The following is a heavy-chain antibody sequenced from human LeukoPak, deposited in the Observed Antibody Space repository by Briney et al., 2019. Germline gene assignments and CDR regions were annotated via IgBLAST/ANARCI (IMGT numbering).Heavy chain of an antibody. CDR1: GGSFSGYY. J-gene: IGHJ4*02. Sequence: ASETLSLTCAVYGGSFSGYYWSWIRQPPGKGLEWIGEINHSGSTNYNPSLKSRVTVSVDTSKNQFSLKLSSVTAADTAVYYLARWVVPSYYFDYWGQGTLVTVSS. CDR2: INHSGST. CDR3: ARWVVPSYYFDY. V-gene: IGHV4-34*01. D-gene: IGHD6-6*01.